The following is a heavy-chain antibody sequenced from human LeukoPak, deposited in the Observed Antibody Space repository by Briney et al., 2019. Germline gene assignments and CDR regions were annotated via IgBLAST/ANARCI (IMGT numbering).Heavy chain of an antibody. V-gene: IGHV3-23*01. CDR2: ISGSGGST. J-gene: IGHJ1*01. D-gene: IGHD1-26*01. CDR1: GFTFSSYG. Sequence: GVLRLSCAASGFTFSSYGMSWVRQAPGKGLEWVSAISGSGGSTYYADSVKGRFTISRDNSKNTLYLQMNSLRAEDTAVYYCAKGWELLHEYFQHWGQGTLVTVSS. CDR3: AKGWELLHEYFQH.